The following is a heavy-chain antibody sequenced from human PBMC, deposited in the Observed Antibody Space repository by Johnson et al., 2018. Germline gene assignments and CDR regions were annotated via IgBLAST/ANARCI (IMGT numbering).Heavy chain of an antibody. CDR3: TRERYYFDISGYSPGAFDC. Sequence: VQLVQSGGGLVQPRGSLRLCCAASGFNFSDHFMDWLRQAPGKGLEWVGRTRNTAHSYTTEYAASVEDRFPISRDESKNSLSLQMNSLKTEDTAVYYFTRERYYFDISGYSPGAFDCWGQGTLVAVSS. CDR2: TRNTAHSYTT. V-gene: IGHV3-72*01. CDR1: GFNFSDHF. D-gene: IGHD3-22*01. J-gene: IGHJ3*01.